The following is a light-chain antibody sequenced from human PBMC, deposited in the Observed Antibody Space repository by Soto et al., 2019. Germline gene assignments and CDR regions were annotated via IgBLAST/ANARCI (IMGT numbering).Light chain of an antibody. V-gene: IGKV3D-20*02. J-gene: IGKJ2*01. Sequence: EIVLTQSPDTLSLSPGEGATLSCRASQSLSSNFLAWYQQRPGQAPRLLIYAASSRATGIPDRFSGSGSGTDFTLTISSLQSEDFAVYYCQHYNYWPYTFGQGTKVDI. CDR1: QSLSSNF. CDR3: QHYNYWPYT. CDR2: AAS.